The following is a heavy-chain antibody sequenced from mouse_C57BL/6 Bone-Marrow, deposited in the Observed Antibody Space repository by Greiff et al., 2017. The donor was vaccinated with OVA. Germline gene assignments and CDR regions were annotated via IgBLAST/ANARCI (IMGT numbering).Heavy chain of an antibody. CDR2: ISYSGST. V-gene: IGHV3-1*01. CDR1: GYSITSGYD. D-gene: IGHD1-1*01. CDR3: ARCGSSYGWYFDV. Sequence: DVKLVESGPGMVKPSQSLSLTCTVTGYSITSGYDWHWIRHFPGNKLEWMGYISYSGSTNYNPSLKSRISITHDTSKNHFFLKLNSVTTEDTATYYCARCGSSYGWYFDVWGTGTTVTVSS. J-gene: IGHJ1*03.